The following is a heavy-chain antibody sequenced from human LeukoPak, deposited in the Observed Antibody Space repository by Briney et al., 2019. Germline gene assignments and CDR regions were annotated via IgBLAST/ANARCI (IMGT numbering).Heavy chain of an antibody. CDR3: ANHMSTSTSRHLAN. D-gene: IGHD2/OR15-2a*01. V-gene: IGHV5-51*03. J-gene: IGHJ4*02. CDR2: FNPHDSTT. CDR1: GDSFTSDW. Sequence: SGESLKISCRASGDSFTSDWIACVREMPGKGLQRMGLFNPHDSTTKYSPPFQGRITISVDKSINTAYLKWSSLTASHTAVYYCANHMSTSTSRHLANWGQGTLVTVSS.